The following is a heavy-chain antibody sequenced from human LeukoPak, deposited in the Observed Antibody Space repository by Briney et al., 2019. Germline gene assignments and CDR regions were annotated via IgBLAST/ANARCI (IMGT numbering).Heavy chain of an antibody. Sequence: ASVKVSCKASGYTFTSYGISWVRQAPGQGLEWMGWISAYNGNTNYAQKLQGRVTMTTDTSTSTAYMELRSLRSDDTAVCYCARDGMDTAMVPFDYWGQGTLVTVSS. CDR3: ARDGMDTAMVPFDY. CDR2: ISAYNGNT. D-gene: IGHD5-18*01. CDR1: GYTFTSYG. J-gene: IGHJ4*02. V-gene: IGHV1-18*04.